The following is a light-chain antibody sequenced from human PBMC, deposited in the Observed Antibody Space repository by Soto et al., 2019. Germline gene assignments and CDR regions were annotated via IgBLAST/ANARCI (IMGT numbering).Light chain of an antibody. V-gene: IGKV1-39*01. J-gene: IGKJ1*01. Sequence: DIQMTQYPSTLSASVGDRVTITCRASQSIDNWLAWYQQKPGKAPELLIHAASSLQSGVPSTFSGSGSGTDFALTISSLQPEDFATYYCHQTAANPWTFAQGTKVDIK. CDR2: AAS. CDR3: HQTAANPWT. CDR1: QSIDNW.